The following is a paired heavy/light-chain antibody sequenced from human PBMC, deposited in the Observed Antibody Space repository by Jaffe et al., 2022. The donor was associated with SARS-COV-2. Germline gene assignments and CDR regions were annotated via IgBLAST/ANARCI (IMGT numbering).Light chain of an antibody. J-gene: IGKJ4*01. CDR2: AAS. CDR1: QGISNY. Sequence: DIQMTQSPSSLSASVGDRVTITCRASQGISNYLAWYQQKPGKAPKLLIYAASTLQSGVPSRFSGSGSGTDFTLTISSLQPEDLATYYCQNYNSAPPPFGGGTKVEIK. V-gene: IGKV1-27*01. CDR3: QNYNSAPPP.
Heavy chain of an antibody. V-gene: IGHV3-72*01. CDR2: TRNKANSYTT. J-gene: IGHJ6*03. D-gene: IGHD3-9*01. CDR3: VRDVRDILTGGYYMDV. CDR1: GFTFSNHY. Sequence: EVQLVESGGGLVQPGGSLRLSCAASGFTFSNHYMDWVRQAPGKGLEWVGRTRNKANSYTTEYAASVKGRFTISRDDSKKSLYLQMNSLKTEDTAVYYCVRDVRDILTGGYYMDVWGKGTTVTVSS.